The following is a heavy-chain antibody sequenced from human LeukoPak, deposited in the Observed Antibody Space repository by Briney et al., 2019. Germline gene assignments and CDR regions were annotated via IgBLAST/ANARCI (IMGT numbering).Heavy chain of an antibody. J-gene: IGHJ4*02. CDR3: ARGPHKFDY. CDR1: AGSISSYY. V-gene: IGHV4-59*01. CDR2: ISYSGST. Sequence: SETLSLTCTVSAGSISSYYWSWIRQPPGKGLEWVGYISYSGSTNYNPSLKSRVTISVDTSKHQFSLKLSAVTAADTAAYYCARGPHKFDYWGQGSLVTVSS.